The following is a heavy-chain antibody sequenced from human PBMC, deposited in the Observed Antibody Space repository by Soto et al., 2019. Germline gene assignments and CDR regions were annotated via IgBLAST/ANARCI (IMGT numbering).Heavy chain of an antibody. V-gene: IGHV3-33*08. CDR1: GFTFRNYA. CDR2: IGYDGSNI. CDR3: AREFAPGSPNYDY. Sequence: GGSLRLSCAASGFTFRNYAMHWVRQAPGKGLEWVAVIGYDGSNIHYADSVKGRFTISRDNSKNTLYLQMDSLRAEDTAIYYCAREFAPGSPNYDYWGLGTLVTVSS. D-gene: IGHD3-10*01. J-gene: IGHJ4*02.